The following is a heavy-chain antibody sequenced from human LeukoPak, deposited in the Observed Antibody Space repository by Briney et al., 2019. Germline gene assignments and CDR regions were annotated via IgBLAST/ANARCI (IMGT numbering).Heavy chain of an antibody. CDR3: ARGERKYYYGSGSYYPT. Sequence: ASVKVSCKASGGTFSSYAISWVRQAPGQGLEWMGGIIPIFGTANYAQKFQGRVTITTDESTSTAYTELSSLRSEDTAVYYCARGERKYYYGSGSYYPTWGQGTLVTVSS. CDR2: IIPIFGTA. CDR1: GGTFSSYA. V-gene: IGHV1-69*05. J-gene: IGHJ5*02. D-gene: IGHD3-10*01.